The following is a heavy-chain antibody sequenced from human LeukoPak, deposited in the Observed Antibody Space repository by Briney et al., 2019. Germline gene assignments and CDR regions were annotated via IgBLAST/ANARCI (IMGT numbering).Heavy chain of an antibody. CDR1: GFTFSSYA. V-gene: IGHV3-30*04. D-gene: IGHD6-19*01. Sequence: PGGSLRLSCAASGFTFSSYAMHWVRQAPGKGLEWVAVISYDGSNKYYVDSVRGRFTISRDNSKNTLYLQMNSLRAEDTAVYYWARGVWKWLVRGGFDYWGQGTLVTVSS. J-gene: IGHJ4*02. CDR3: ARGVWKWLVRGGFDY. CDR2: ISYDGSNK.